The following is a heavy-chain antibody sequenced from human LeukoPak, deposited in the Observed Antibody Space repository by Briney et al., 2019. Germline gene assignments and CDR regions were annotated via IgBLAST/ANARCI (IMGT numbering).Heavy chain of an antibody. CDR3: ARERLARFPYFDY. Sequence: GASVTVSCKTSGGTFSNSGISWVRQAPGEGPEWMGGIIPVFGTPNYAQKFQGRLTITADRSTTTAYMELSSLTSDDTAVYYCARERLARFPYFDYWGQGPLVAVSS. V-gene: IGHV1-69*06. CDR1: GGTFSNSG. CDR2: IIPVFGTP. J-gene: IGHJ4*02. D-gene: IGHD3-3*01.